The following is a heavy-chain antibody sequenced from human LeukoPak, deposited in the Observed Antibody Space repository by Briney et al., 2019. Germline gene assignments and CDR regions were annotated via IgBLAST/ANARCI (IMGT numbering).Heavy chain of an antibody. CDR2: INHSGST. CDR1: GGSFSGYY. D-gene: IGHD2-15*01. Sequence: SETLSLTCAVYGGSFSGYYWSWIRQPPGKGLEWIEEINHSGSTNYNPSLKSRVTISVDTSKNQFSLKLSSVTAADTAVYYCARGRIVVVVAGGQRRYFDLWGRGTLVTVSS. V-gene: IGHV4-34*01. CDR3: ARGRIVVVVAGGQRRYFDL. J-gene: IGHJ2*01.